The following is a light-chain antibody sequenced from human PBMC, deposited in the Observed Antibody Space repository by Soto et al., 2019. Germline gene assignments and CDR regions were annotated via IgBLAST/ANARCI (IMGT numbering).Light chain of an antibody. J-gene: IGLJ3*02. Sequence: NFMLTQSHSVSESPGKTVTISCTGSSGSIASNYVQWYQQRPGSAPTTVIYENNQRPSGVPDRFSGSIDSSSNSASLTISGLKTEDEADYYCQSYDSNNRWVFGGGTQLTVL. CDR2: ENN. CDR1: SGSIASNY. CDR3: QSYDSNNRWV. V-gene: IGLV6-57*02.